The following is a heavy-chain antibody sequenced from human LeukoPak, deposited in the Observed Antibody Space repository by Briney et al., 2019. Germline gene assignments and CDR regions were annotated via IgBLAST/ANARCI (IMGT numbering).Heavy chain of an antibody. Sequence: ASVKVSCKASGYTFTGYYMHWVRQAAGQGLEWMGWINPNSGGTNYAQKFQGRVTMTRDTSISTAYMELSRLRSDDTAVYYCARVKGKRYSSYYFDYWGQGTLVTVSS. J-gene: IGHJ4*02. CDR3: ARVKGKRYSSYYFDY. CDR1: GYTFTGYY. V-gene: IGHV1-2*02. D-gene: IGHD6-13*01. CDR2: INPNSGGT.